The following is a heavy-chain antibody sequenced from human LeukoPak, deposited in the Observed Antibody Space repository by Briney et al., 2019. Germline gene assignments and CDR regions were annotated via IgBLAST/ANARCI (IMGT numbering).Heavy chain of an antibody. CDR2: VNPNSGGT. CDR3: ARDRGVYYGSGSYIDY. V-gene: IGHV1-2*02. J-gene: IGHJ4*02. Sequence: ASVKVSRKASGYTFTGYYMHWVRQAPGQGLEWMGWVNPNSGGTNYAQKFQGRVTMTRDTSISTAYMEVSRLRSDDTAVYYCARDRGVYYGSGSYIDYWGQGTLVTVSS. CDR1: GYTFTGYY. D-gene: IGHD3-10*01.